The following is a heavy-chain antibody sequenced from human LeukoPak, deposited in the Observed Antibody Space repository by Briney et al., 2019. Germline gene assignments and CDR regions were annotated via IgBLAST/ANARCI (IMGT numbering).Heavy chain of an antibody. J-gene: IGHJ4*02. V-gene: IGHV4-34*01. Sequence: SETLSLTCAVYGGSFSGYYWSWIRQPPGKGLEWIGEFNHRGSTNYNPSLKSRVTISVDTFKNQFSLKLSSVTAADTAVYYCATRASLSLYYYGSGSYPADYYFDYWGQGTLVTVSS. CDR2: FNHRGST. CDR3: ATRASLSLYYYGSGSYPADYYFDY. D-gene: IGHD3-10*01. CDR1: GGSFSGYY.